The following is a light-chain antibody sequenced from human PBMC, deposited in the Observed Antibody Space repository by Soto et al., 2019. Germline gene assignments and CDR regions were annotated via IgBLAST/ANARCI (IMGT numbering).Light chain of an antibody. Sequence: QAVVTQEPSLTVSPGGTVTLTCGSSTGPVTGGHYPYWFQQKPGQAPKILISDTVNRASWTPVRFSGSLLGGKAALTLSGAQPEDEADYYCLLYYNAVRVFGGGTKLTVL. CDR1: TGPVTGGHY. CDR3: LLYYNAVRV. J-gene: IGLJ3*02. CDR2: DTV. V-gene: IGLV7-46*01.